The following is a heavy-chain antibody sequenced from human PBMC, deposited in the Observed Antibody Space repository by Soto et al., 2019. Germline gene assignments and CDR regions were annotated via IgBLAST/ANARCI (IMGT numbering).Heavy chain of an antibody. V-gene: IGHV5-51*01. Sequence: GESRKISCKGCGYSFTSYWIGWVRQMPGKGLEWMGIIYPGDSDTRYSPSFQGQVTISADKSISTAYLQWSSLKASDTAMYYCARRGEYCSGGSCYGIFFAYWGQGTLVTVSS. CDR3: ARRGEYCSGGSCYGIFFAY. D-gene: IGHD2-15*01. CDR2: IYPGDSDT. CDR1: GYSFTSYW. J-gene: IGHJ4*02.